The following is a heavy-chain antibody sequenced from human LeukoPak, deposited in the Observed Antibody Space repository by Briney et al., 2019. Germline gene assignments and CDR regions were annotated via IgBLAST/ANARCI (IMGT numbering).Heavy chain of an antibody. V-gene: IGHV4-39*01. Sequence: SETLSLTCTVSGGSISSSSYYWGWIRQPPGKGLEWIGSIYYSGSTHYNPSLKSRVTISVDTSKNQFSLKLSSVTAADTAVYYCARHGIVVVMYFDYWGQGTLVTVSS. J-gene: IGHJ4*02. CDR1: GGSISSSSYY. CDR3: ARHGIVVVMYFDY. CDR2: IYYSGST. D-gene: IGHD3-22*01.